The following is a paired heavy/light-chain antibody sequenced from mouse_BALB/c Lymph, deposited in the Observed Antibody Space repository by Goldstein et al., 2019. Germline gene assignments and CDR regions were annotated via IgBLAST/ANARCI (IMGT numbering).Light chain of an antibody. V-gene: IGKV1-135*01. J-gene: IGKJ1*01. CDR3: WQGTHFPWT. CDR2: LVS. Sequence: DVVMTQTPLTLSVTIGQPASISCKSSQSLLDSDGKTYLNWLLQRPGQSPKRLIYLVSKLDSGVPDRFTGSGSGTDFTLKISRVEAEDLGVYYCWQGTHFPWTFGGGTKLEIK. CDR1: QSLLDSDGKTY.
Heavy chain of an antibody. J-gene: IGHJ3*01. D-gene: IGHD1-1*01. Sequence: EVQLVETGGGLVQPKGSLKLSCAASGFTFNTNAMNWVRQAPGKGLEWVARIRSKSNNYATYYADSVKDRFTISRDDSQSMLYLQMNNLKTEDTAMYYCATGAWFAYWGQGTLVTVSA. CDR2: IRSKSNNYAT. CDR1: GFTFNTNA. CDR3: ATGAWFAY. V-gene: IGHV10S3*01.